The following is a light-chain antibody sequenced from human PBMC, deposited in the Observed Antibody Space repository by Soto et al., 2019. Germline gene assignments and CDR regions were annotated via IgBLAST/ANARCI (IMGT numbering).Light chain of an antibody. V-gene: IGKV1-39*01. CDR1: QSISIY. Sequence: DIQMTQSPSSLSASVGDRVTITCRASQSISIYLKWYQQKPGKAPMLLIYAASSLQSGVPSRFGGSGSGTDFTLTITSLQPEDFATYYCQQSYSTPTFGGGTKVEIK. CDR2: AAS. CDR3: QQSYSTPT. J-gene: IGKJ4*01.